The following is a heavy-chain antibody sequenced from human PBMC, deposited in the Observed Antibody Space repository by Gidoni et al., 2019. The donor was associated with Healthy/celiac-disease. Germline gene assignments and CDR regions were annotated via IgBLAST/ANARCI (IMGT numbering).Heavy chain of an antibody. J-gene: IGHJ4*02. D-gene: IGHD3-9*01. CDR2: IRSKAYGGTT. CDR1: GFTFGDYA. Sequence: EVQLVESGGGLVQPGRSLRLSCTASGFTFGDYAMRWVRQAPGKGLGWVGFIRSKAYGGTTEYAASVKGRFTISRDDSKSIAYLQMNSLKTEDTAVYYCTRDTRIGLRYFDWLFDYWGQGTLVTVSS. V-gene: IGHV3-49*04. CDR3: TRDTRIGLRYFDWLFDY.